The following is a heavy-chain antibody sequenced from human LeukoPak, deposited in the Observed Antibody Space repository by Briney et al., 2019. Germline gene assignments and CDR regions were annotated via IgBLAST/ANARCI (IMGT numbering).Heavy chain of an antibody. CDR1: GGSISSSSYY. CDR2: IYYSGST. J-gene: IGHJ6*03. CDR3: ARGKGYYYYYYMDV. Sequence: SETLSLTCTVSGGSISSSSYYWGWIRQPPGKGLEWIGSIYYSGSTYYNPSLKSRVTISVYTSKNQFSLTLSSVDAAEPAVYYCARGKGYYYYYYMDVWGKGTTVTVSS. V-gene: IGHV4-39*07.